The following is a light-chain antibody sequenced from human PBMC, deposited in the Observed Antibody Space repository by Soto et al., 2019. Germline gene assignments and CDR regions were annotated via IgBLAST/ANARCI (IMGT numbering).Light chain of an antibody. CDR1: QTINEW. CDR2: EAS. Sequence: DIRMTQSPSTLSASVGDRVTITCRASQTINEWMAWYQQKPGRAPQLLIYEASSLESGVPSRFSGSGSGTEFTLTINSLQPDGFATYYCQHYNGYFGQGTKLEIK. CDR3: QHYNGY. J-gene: IGKJ2*01. V-gene: IGKV1-5*03.